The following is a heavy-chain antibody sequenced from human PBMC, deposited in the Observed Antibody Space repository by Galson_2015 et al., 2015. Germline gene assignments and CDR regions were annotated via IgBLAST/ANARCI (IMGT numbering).Heavy chain of an antibody. CDR2: ITPIFGTV. Sequence: SVKVSCKASGGSFSTYAISWVRQVPGQGLEWMGGITPIFGTVNYAQKFQSRVTITADKSTTTAYMEVIRLGSEDTAIYYCARASQDCSRATCPYTYWGQGTLVTVSS. J-gene: IGHJ1*01. V-gene: IGHV1-69*06. CDR1: GGSFSTYA. CDR3: ARASQDCSRATCPYTY. D-gene: IGHD2-2*01.